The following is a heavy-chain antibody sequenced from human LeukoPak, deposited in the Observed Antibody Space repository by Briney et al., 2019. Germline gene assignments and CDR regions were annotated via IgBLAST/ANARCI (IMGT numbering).Heavy chain of an antibody. CDR3: AKDMRSRGYSGYDCFDY. CDR2: INPHSGDT. CDR1: RYTFTGYY. V-gene: IGHV1-2*02. J-gene: IGHJ4*02. D-gene: IGHD5-12*01. Sequence: ASVKVSCKASRYTFTGYYMHWVRQAPGQGLEWMGWINPHSGDTNYAQKFQGRVTMTRDTSTSTAYMEVSRLRSDDTAVYYCAKDMRSRGYSGYDCFDYWGQGTLVTVSS.